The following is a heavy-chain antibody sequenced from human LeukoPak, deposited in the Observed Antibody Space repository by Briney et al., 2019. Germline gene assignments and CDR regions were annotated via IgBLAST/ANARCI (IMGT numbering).Heavy chain of an antibody. CDR3: AKDPTHYRVWDHYETIGLSY. V-gene: IGHV3-7*01. Sequence: PGGSLRLSCAASGFAFSSYWMSWVRQAPGKGLEWVANIKQDGSEKYYADSVKGRFTISRDNSKNTLNLHMNSLRAEDTAVYYCAKDPTHYRVWDHYETIGLSYWGQGTLVTVSS. D-gene: IGHD3-22*01. CDR2: IKQDGSEK. J-gene: IGHJ4*02. CDR1: GFAFSSYW.